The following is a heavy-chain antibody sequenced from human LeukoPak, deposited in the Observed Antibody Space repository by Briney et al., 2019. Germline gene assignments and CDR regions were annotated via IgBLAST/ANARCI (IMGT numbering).Heavy chain of an antibody. J-gene: IGHJ4*02. D-gene: IGHD3-10*01. Sequence: GGSLRLSCAASGFTFSSYGTHWVRQAPGKGLEWIGRIKSKTDGETTNYAEPVRGRFTISRDDSKSAVYLQMNSLKIEDTAVYYCTTDLGTYYHGSQRLIPIDYWGQGTLVTVSS. V-gene: IGHV3-15*01. CDR2: IKSKTDGETT. CDR1: GFTFSSYG. CDR3: TTDLGTYYHGSQRLIPIDY.